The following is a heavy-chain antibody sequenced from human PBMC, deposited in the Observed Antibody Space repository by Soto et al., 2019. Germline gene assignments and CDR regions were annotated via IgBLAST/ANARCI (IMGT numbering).Heavy chain of an antibody. CDR2: INSDGSST. CDR3: ARDIVVVVATSDYGMGV. Sequence: EVQLVESGGGLVQPGGSLRLSCAASGFTFSSYWMHWVRQVPGKGLVWVSRINSDGSSTTYADSVRGRFTISRDNAKNTLYLQMHSLRAEDTAVYYCARDIVVVVATSDYGMGVWGQGTTVTVSS. D-gene: IGHD2-15*01. V-gene: IGHV3-74*01. J-gene: IGHJ6*02. CDR1: GFTFSSYW.